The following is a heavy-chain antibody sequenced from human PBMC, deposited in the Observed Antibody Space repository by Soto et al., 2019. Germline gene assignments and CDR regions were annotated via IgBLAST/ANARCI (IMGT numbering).Heavy chain of an antibody. J-gene: IGHJ4*02. CDR1: GYTFTSYG. Sequence: QVQLVQSGAEVKKPGASVKVSCKASGYTFTSYGISWVRQAPGQGLEWMGWISAYNGNTKNAQKFQGRVTMTTDTATSTAYMELISLRSAGTAVYYCATAPNHLDYWGQGTLVTVSS. V-gene: IGHV1-18*01. D-gene: IGHD7-27*01. CDR2: ISAYNGNT. CDR3: ATAPNHLDY.